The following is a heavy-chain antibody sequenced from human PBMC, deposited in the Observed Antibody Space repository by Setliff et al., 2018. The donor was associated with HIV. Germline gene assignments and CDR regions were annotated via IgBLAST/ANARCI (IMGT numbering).Heavy chain of an antibody. CDR1: ELTFSNYA. D-gene: IGHD3-16*01. CDR3: AKVFLFGIDVFYI. CDR2: VGAVGGPT. J-gene: IGHJ3*02. Sequence: PGGSLRLSCAASELTFSNYAMTWVRQAPGKGLEWVSTVGAVGGPTHYAESVKGRFTISKDNSKNTLYLQMSSLRDEDTAVYYCAKVFLFGIDVFYIWGQGTMVTVSS. V-gene: IGHV3-23*01.